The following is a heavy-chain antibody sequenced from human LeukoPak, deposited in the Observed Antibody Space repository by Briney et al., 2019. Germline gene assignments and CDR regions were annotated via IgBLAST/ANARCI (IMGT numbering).Heavy chain of an antibody. V-gene: IGHV1-24*01. CDR1: GYTLTELS. D-gene: IGHD6-13*01. Sequence: ASVKVSCKVSGYTLTELSMHWVRQAPGKGLEWMGGFDPEDGETIYAQKFQGRVTVTEDTSTDTAYMELSSLRSDDTAVYYCARVGLAAAGGDWFDPWGQGTLVTVSS. J-gene: IGHJ5*02. CDR3: ARVGLAAAGGDWFDP. CDR2: FDPEDGET.